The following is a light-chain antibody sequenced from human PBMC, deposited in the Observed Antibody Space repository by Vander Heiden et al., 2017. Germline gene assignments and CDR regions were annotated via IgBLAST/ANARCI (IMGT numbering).Light chain of an antibody. CDR3: LQDYNYPRT. J-gene: IGKJ1*01. CDR1: QNIRDD. Sequence: AIQMTQSPSSLSASVGDRVTITCRASQNIRDDLGWYQQKPGKAPKLLIYDASSLQSGVPSRFSGSGSGTDFTLTNSSLQPEDFATYFCLQDYNYPRTFGQGTKVEIK. CDR2: DAS. V-gene: IGKV1-6*01.